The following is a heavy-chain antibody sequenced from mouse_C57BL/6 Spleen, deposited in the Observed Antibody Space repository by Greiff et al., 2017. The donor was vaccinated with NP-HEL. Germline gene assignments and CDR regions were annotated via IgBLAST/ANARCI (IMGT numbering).Heavy chain of an antibody. CDR1: GFTFSDYG. CDR3: AREERYYFDY. V-gene: IGHV5-17*01. Sequence: EVKLVESGGGLVKPGGSLKLSCAASGFTFSDYGMHWVRQAPEKGLEWVAYISSGSSTIYYADTVKGRFTISRDNAKNTLFLQMTSLRSEDTAMYYCAREERYYFDYWGKGTTLTVSA. CDR2: ISSGSSTI. J-gene: IGHJ2*01.